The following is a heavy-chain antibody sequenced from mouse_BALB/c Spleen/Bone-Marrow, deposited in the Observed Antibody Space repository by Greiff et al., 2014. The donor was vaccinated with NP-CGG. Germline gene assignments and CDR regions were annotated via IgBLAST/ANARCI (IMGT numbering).Heavy chain of an antibody. Sequence: VKLMESGAELVRPGASVKLSCRTSGYTFTGYWMNWVKQRPEQGLEWIGRIDPYDSETHYNQKFKVKAILTVDKSSSTAYMQLSSLTSEDSAVYYCAYGSSFGFAYRGQGTLVTVSA. CDR3: AYGSSFGFAY. D-gene: IGHD1-1*01. J-gene: IGHJ3*01. CDR1: GYTFTGYW. CDR2: IDPYDSET. V-gene: IGHV1-74*01.